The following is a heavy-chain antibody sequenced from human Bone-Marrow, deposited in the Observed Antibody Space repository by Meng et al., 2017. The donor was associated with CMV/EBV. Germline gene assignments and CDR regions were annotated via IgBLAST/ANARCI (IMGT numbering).Heavy chain of an antibody. J-gene: IGHJ4*02. CDR2: IKTKGEGETT. V-gene: IGHV3-15*01. D-gene: IGHD1-26*01. Sequence: GESLKISCVASGFTFNNAWVSWLRQAPGKGLEWAGRIKTKGEGETTDYTAPVQGRFIISRDDSKNTLYLQMNSLISEDTGVYYCTARTKDKVGPTMGGIDYWGQGALVTVSS. CDR3: TARTKDKVGPTMGGIDY. CDR1: GFTFNNAW.